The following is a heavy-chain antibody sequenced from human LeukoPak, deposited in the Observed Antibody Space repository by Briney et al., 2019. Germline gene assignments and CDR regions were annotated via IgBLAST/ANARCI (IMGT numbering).Heavy chain of an antibody. Sequence: KPSETLSLTCTVSGGSISSGDYYWSWIRQPPGKGLEWIGYIYYSGSTYYNPSLKSRVTISVDKSKNQFSLKLSSVTAADTAVYYCAGGRGVILNDYWGQGTLVTVSS. CDR3: AGGRGVILNDY. V-gene: IGHV4-30-4*01. CDR1: GGSISSGDYY. D-gene: IGHD3-10*01. CDR2: IYYSGST. J-gene: IGHJ4*02.